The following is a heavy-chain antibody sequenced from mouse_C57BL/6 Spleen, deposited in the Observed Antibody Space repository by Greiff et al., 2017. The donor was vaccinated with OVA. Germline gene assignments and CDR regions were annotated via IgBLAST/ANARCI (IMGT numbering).Heavy chain of an antibody. J-gene: IGHJ2*01. D-gene: IGHD2-3*01. Sequence: EVQLQQSGPELVKPGASVKISCKASGYTFTDYYMNWVKQSHGKSLEWIGDINPNNGGTSYNQKFKGKATLTVDKSSSTAYMELRSLTSEDSAVYYCARAGYYPSFAYWGQGTTLTVSS. CDR1: GYTFTDYY. CDR2: INPNNGGT. CDR3: ARAGYYPSFAY. V-gene: IGHV1-26*01.